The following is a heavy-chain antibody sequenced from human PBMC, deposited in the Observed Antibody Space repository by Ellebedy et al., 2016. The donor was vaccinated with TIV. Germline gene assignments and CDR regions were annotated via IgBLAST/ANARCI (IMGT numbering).Heavy chain of an antibody. CDR1: GFTFSSYS. V-gene: IGHV3-48*01. J-gene: IGHJ5*02. CDR2: ISSSSSTI. D-gene: IGHD3-10*01. Sequence: GESLKISXAASGFTFSSYSMNWVRQAPGKGLEWVSYISSSSSTIYYADSVKGRFAISRDNAKNSLYLQMNSLRAEDTAVYYCARDPLVGSGSYFNWFDPWGQGTLVTVSS. CDR3: ARDPLVGSGSYFNWFDP.